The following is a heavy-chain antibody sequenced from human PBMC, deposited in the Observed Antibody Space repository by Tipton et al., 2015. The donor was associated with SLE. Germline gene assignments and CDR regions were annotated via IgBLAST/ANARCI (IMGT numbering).Heavy chain of an antibody. Sequence: SLRLSCAASGFTFDDYAMHWVRQAPGKGLEWVSGISWNSGSIGYADSVKGRFTISRDNAKNSLYLQMNSLRAEDTAVYYCARYCSGGSCYAYNWFDPWGQGTLVTVSS. J-gene: IGHJ5*02. CDR2: ISWNSGSI. CDR1: GFTFDDYA. CDR3: ARYCSGGSCYAYNWFDP. V-gene: IGHV3-9*01. D-gene: IGHD2-15*01.